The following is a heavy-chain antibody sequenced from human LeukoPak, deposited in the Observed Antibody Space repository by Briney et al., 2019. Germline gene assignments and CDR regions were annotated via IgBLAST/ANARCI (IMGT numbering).Heavy chain of an antibody. Sequence: GGSLRLSCAASGFTFSSYWMHWVRQAPGKGLVWVSRVNSDGSSTTYADSVKGRFTISRDNAKNTLYLQMNSLRAEYTAVYYCARGSTQYSSGWYGLDYWGQGTLVTVSS. J-gene: IGHJ4*02. CDR2: VNSDGSST. D-gene: IGHD6-19*01. V-gene: IGHV3-74*01. CDR3: ARGSTQYSSGWYGLDY. CDR1: GFTFSSYW.